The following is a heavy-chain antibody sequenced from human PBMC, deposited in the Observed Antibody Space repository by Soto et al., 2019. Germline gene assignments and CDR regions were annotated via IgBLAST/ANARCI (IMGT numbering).Heavy chain of an antibody. CDR2: ISYDGSNK. V-gene: IGHV3-30-3*01. J-gene: IGHJ3*02. CDR1: GFTFSSYA. Sequence: PGGSLRLSCAASGFTFSSYAMHWVRQAPGKGLEWVAVISYDGSNKYYADSVKGRFTISRDNSKNTLYLQMNSLRAEDTAVYYCARAHGYSSGWYSFVGAFDIWGQGTMVTVSS. D-gene: IGHD6-19*01. CDR3: ARAHGYSSGWYSFVGAFDI.